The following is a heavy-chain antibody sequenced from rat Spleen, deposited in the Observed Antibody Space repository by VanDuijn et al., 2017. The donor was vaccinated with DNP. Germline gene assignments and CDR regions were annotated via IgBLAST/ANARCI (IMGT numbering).Heavy chain of an antibody. CDR2: ISYDGSST. Sequence: EVQLVESGGGLVQPGRSMKLSCAASGFTFSDYYMAWVRQAPKKGLEWVATISYDGSSTYYRDSVKGRFTISRDNAKSTLYLQMDSLRSEDTATYYCARHWYPAPHYATYFDFWGPGTMVTVSS. CDR3: ARHWYPAPHYATYFDF. CDR1: GFTFSDYY. D-gene: IGHD1-4*01. V-gene: IGHV5-7*01. J-gene: IGHJ1*01.